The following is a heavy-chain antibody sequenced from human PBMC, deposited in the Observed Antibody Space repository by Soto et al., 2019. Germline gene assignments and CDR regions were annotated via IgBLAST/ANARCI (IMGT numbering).Heavy chain of an antibody. CDR1: GFRFNDYE. D-gene: IGHD3-10*01. CDR3: ARETSYGQSATVVGEL. Sequence: EVQLVESGGGLVQPGGSLRLSCVGSGFRFNDYEINWVRQAPGKGLEWMSYINSGGSLIYYAASVKGRFTISRDNYKDSVYLQMNSLRADDTALYYCARETSYGQSATVVGELWGQGTLVTVSS. V-gene: IGHV3-48*03. CDR2: INSGGSLI. J-gene: IGHJ4*02.